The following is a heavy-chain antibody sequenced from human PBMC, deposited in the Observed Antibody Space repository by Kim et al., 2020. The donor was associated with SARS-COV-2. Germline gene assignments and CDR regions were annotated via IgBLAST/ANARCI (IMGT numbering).Heavy chain of an antibody. J-gene: IGHJ6*02. CDR1: GGSISSYY. D-gene: IGHD2-2*02. CDR2: IYYSGST. Sequence: SETLSLTCTVSGGSISSYYWSWIRQPPGKGLEWIGYIYYSGSTNYNPSLKSRVTISVDTSKNQFSLKLSSVTAADTAVYYSARTIPEPYYYYGMDVWGQGTTVTVSS. V-gene: IGHV4-59*01. CDR3: ARTIPEPYYYYGMDV.